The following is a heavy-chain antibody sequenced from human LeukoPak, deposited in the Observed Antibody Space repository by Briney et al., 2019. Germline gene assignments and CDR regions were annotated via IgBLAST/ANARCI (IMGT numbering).Heavy chain of an antibody. CDR2: IYYSGTT. V-gene: IGHV4-59*01. J-gene: IGHJ6*02. CDR3: AREDPRTKVPEGMDV. Sequence: TPSETLSLTCTVSGGSISHYYWSWIRQPPGKGLEWIGYIYYSGTTNYNPSLKSRVTISVDTSKNQFSLKLNSVTAADTAVYYCAREDPRTKVPEGMDVWGQGTTVTVSS. CDR1: GGSISHYY. D-gene: IGHD4/OR15-4a*01.